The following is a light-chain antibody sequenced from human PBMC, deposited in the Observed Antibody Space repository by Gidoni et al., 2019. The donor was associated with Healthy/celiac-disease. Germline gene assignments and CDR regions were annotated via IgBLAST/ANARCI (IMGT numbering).Light chain of an antibody. CDR3: QQRSNWPPKLT. Sequence: IVLTQSPATLSLSPGERATLSCRASQSVSSYLAWYQQKPGQAPRLLIYDASNRATGIPARFSGSGSGTDVTLIISSLEPEDFAVYDCQQRSNWPPKLTFGGGTKVEIK. CDR1: QSVSSY. V-gene: IGKV3-11*01. CDR2: DAS. J-gene: IGKJ4*01.